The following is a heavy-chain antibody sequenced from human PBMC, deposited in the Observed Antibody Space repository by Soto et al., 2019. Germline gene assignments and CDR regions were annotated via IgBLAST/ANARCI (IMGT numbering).Heavy chain of an antibody. Sequence: QVQLVQSGAEVKKPGASVKVSCKASGYTFTSYAMHWVRQAPGQRLEWMRWINAGNGNTKYSQKFQGRVTITRDTSASTAYMELSSLRAEDTAVYYWARAAGWTAVGDWGQGTLVTVSS. D-gene: IGHD3-16*01. CDR1: GYTFTSYA. CDR2: INAGNGNT. V-gene: IGHV1-3*01. CDR3: ARAAGWTAVGD. J-gene: IGHJ4*02.